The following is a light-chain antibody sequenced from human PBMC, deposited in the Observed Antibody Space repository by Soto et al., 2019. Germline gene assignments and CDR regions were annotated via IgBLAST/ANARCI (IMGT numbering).Light chain of an antibody. V-gene: IGKV1-12*01. Sequence: DIQMTQSPSSVSASVGDRVTITCRASQGIAGWLAWYQQKPGEAPKLLIYAASTLQGGVPSRFSGSASGTDFTLTISSLQPEDFATYYCQQAYSFPLTFGQGTKLEIK. CDR1: QGIAGW. CDR2: AAS. J-gene: IGKJ2*01. CDR3: QQAYSFPLT.